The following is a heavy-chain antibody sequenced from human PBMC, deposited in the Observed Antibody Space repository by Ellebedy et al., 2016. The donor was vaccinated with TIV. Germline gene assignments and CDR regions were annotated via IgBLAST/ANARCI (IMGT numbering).Heavy chain of an antibody. J-gene: IGHJ3*02. CDR1: GCTVSSDF. D-gene: IGHD3-10*01. Sequence: GESLKISCAVSGCTVSSDFMSWVRQAPGKGLEWVSAISGSGGSTYYADSVKGRFTISRDNSKNTLSLQMNSLRAEDTAVYYCAKDIGIWFGDLDAFDIWGQGTMVTVSS. CDR2: ISGSGGST. CDR3: AKDIGIWFGDLDAFDI. V-gene: IGHV3-23*01.